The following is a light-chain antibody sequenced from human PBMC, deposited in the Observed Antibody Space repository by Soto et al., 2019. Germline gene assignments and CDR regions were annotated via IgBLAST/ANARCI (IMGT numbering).Light chain of an antibody. V-gene: IGKV3-20*01. CDR1: QSVTSNY. CDR3: QQYGSSGT. CDR2: GAS. J-gene: IGKJ1*01. Sequence: EIVMTQSPATLSVSPGERATLSCRASQSVTSNYLAWYQQKPGQAPRLLIFGASIRATGIPDRFSGSGSGTDFTLTISRLEPEDFAVYYCQQYGSSGTFGQGTKVDIK.